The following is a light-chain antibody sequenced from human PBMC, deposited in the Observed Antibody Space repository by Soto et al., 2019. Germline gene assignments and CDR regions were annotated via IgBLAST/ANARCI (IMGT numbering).Light chain of an antibody. CDR3: SSFTSSSTLRV. CDR2: DVN. Sequence: QSALTQPPSASGSPGQSVTISCTGTSSDVGAYIFVSWYQQHPGKAPKLMVYDVNRRPPGVPDRFFGSKSGNTASLTVSGLQAEDEADYYCSSFTSSSTLRVFGGGTKVTVL. CDR1: SSDVGAYIF. J-gene: IGLJ3*02. V-gene: IGLV2-8*01.